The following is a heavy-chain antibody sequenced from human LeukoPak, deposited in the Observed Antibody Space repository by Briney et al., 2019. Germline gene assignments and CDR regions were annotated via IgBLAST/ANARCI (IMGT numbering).Heavy chain of an antibody. CDR2: IYYSGST. CDR3: ARDAAAGIIDY. Sequence: PSETLSLTCTVSGGSISSYYWSWIRQPPGKGLEWIGYIYYSGSTNYNPSLKSRVIISVDTSKNQFSLKLSSVTAADTAVYYRARDAAAGIIDYWGQGTLVTVSS. V-gene: IGHV4-59*01. J-gene: IGHJ4*02. D-gene: IGHD6-13*01. CDR1: GGSISSYY.